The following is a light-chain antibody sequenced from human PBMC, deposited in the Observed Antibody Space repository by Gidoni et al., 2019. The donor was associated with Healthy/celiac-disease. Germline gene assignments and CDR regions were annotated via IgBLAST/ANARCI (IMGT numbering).Light chain of an antibody. Sequence: DIQLTQSPSFLSASVGDRVTLTCRASQGISSYLAWYQQKPGKAPKLLIYAASTLQSGVPSRFSGSGSGTEFTLTISSLQPEDFATYYCQQLKSYPATFGGGTKVEIK. J-gene: IGKJ4*01. CDR3: QQLKSYPAT. CDR2: AAS. V-gene: IGKV1-9*01. CDR1: QGISSY.